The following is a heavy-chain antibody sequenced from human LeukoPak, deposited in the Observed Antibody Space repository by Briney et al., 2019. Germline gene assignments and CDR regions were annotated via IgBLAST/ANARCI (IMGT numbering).Heavy chain of an antibody. V-gene: IGHV1-2*02. Sequence: ASVKVSCKASGYTFTSYYMHWVRQAPGQGLEWMGWINPNSGGTNYAQKFQGRVTMTRDTSISTAYMELSRLRSDDTAVYYCARTRERTDDAFDIWGQGTMVTVSS. CDR3: ARTRERTDDAFDI. J-gene: IGHJ3*02. CDR1: GYTFTSYY. CDR2: INPNSGGT. D-gene: IGHD1-26*01.